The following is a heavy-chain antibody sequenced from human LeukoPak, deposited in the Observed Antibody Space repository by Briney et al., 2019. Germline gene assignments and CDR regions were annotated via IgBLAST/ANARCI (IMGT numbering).Heavy chain of an antibody. CDR2: IKSKTDGGTT. CDR3: TGIVATIKFFDY. Sequence: GGSLRLSCAASGFTFSNAWMSWVRQAPGKGLEWVGRIKSKTDGGTTDYAAPVKGRFTISRDDSKNTLYLQMNSLKTEDTAVYYCTGIVATIKFFDYWGQGTLVTVSS. V-gene: IGHV3-15*07. CDR1: GFTFSNAW. D-gene: IGHD5-12*01. J-gene: IGHJ4*02.